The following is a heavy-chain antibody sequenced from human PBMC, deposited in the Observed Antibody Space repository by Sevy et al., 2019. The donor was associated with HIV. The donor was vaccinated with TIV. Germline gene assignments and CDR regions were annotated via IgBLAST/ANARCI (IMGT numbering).Heavy chain of an antibody. V-gene: IGHV3-48*01. J-gene: IGHJ6*02. CDR2: ISSSSSTI. CDR3: ASNVEYSSSLYYYYGMDV. D-gene: IGHD6-6*01. CDR1: GFTFSSYS. Sequence: GGSLRLSCAASGFTFSSYSMNWVRQAPGKGLEWVSYISSSSSTICYADSVKGRFTISRDNAKNSLYLQMNSLRAEDTAVYYCASNVEYSSSLYYYYGMDVWGQGTTVTVSS.